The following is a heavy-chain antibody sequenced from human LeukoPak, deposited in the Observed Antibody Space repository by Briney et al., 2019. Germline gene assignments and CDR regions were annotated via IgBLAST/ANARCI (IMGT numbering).Heavy chain of an antibody. CDR2: IKKDGIEK. CDR1: GFTFSSYW. J-gene: IGHJ4*02. D-gene: IGHD3-10*01. Sequence: GGSLRLSCAASGFTFSSYWMGWVRQAPGKGLEWVANIKKDGIEKYYVDSVKGRFTISRDNAKNTLYLQMNSLRVEDTAVYYCARVGDLDNWGQGTLVTVSS. CDR3: ARVGDLDN. V-gene: IGHV3-7*04.